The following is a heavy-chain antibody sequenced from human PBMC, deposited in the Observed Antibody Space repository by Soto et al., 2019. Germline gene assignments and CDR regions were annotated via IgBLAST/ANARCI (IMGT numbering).Heavy chain of an antibody. V-gene: IGHV3-7*03. J-gene: IGHJ6*02. CDR1: GFTFSDYW. CDR3: ARERGSKSMDV. CDR2: IKQDGSEK. Sequence: QPGGSLRLSCAASGFTFSDYWMTWVRQAPGKGLEWVANIKQDGSEKCYVDSVKGRFIISRDNAKNSLYLQMNSLRAEDTAVYYCARERGSKSMDVWGQGTTVTVSS. D-gene: IGHD2-15*01.